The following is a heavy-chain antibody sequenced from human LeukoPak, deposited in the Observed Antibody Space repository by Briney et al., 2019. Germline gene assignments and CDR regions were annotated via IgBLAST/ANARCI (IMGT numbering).Heavy chain of an antibody. D-gene: IGHD2-2*01. J-gene: IGHJ6*02. Sequence: ASVKVSCKASGGTFSSYAISWVRQAPGQGLEWMGRIIPILGIANYAQKFQGRVTITADKSTSTAYMELSSLRSEDTAVYYCARGVLGYCSSTSCPVGMDVWGQGTTVTVSS. CDR3: ARGVLGYCSSTSCPVGMDV. CDR2: IIPILGIA. CDR1: GGTFSSYA. V-gene: IGHV1-69*04.